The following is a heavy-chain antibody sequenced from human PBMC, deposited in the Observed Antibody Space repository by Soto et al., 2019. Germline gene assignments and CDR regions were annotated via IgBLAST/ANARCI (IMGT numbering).Heavy chain of an antibody. J-gene: IGHJ6*02. CDR1: GFTFSSYA. CDR2: ISYDGSNK. D-gene: IGHD3-3*01. Sequence: GGSLRLSCAASGFTFSSYAMHWVRQAPGKGLEWVAVISYDGSNKYYADSVKGRFTISRDNSKNTLYLQMNSLRAEDTAVYYCARDQITILYGMDVWGQGTTVTVSS. CDR3: ARDQITILYGMDV. V-gene: IGHV3-30-3*01.